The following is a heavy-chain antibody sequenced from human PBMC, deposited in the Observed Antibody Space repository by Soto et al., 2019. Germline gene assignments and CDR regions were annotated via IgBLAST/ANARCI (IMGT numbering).Heavy chain of an antibody. J-gene: IGHJ6*02. CDR3: ARGPRGLGYCSGGSGYFGVRAYYYYGMDV. D-gene: IGHD2-15*01. V-gene: IGHV4-34*01. CDR1: GGSFSGYY. Sequence: SETLSLTCAVYGGSFSGYYWSWFRQPPGKGLEWIGEINHSGSTNYNPSLKSRVTISVDTSKNQFSLKLSSVTAADTAVYYCARGPRGLGYCSGGSGYFGVRAYYYYGMDVWGQGTTVTVPS. CDR2: INHSGST.